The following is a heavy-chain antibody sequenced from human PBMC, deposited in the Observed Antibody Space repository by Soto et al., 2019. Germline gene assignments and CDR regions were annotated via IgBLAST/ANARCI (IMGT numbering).Heavy chain of an antibody. V-gene: IGHV4-59*01. CDR1: DGSMSSYY. J-gene: IGHJ4*02. D-gene: IGHD2-15*01. CDR2: ISYSGST. Sequence: PSETLSLTCTVSDGSMSSYYWTLLRQSPGRGLEWIGYISYSGSTYYNPSLKSRVTISADTSKDQFSLRMNSMIAADTAVYYCARADPDASVGYWGQGTLVIVSS. CDR3: ARADPDASVGY.